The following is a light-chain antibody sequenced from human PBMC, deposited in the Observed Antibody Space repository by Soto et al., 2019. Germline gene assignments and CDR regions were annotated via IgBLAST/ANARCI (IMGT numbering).Light chain of an antibody. CDR2: EVN. Sequence: SVLTKPASLSGSPGQSITISCPGTSSYIGAYDYVSWFQQHPGKAPKLMISEVNNRPSGVSNRFSGSKSGNTASLTISGLRAEDEADYYCNSYTSNNTYVFGTGTKVTVL. CDR3: NSYTSNNTYV. V-gene: IGLV2-14*01. CDR1: SSYIGAYDY. J-gene: IGLJ1*01.